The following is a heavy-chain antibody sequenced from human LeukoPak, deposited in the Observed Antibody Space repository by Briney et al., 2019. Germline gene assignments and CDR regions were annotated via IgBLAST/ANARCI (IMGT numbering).Heavy chain of an antibody. Sequence: SETLSLTCTGSGGSISSYYWSWIRQPPGKGLEWIVYIYYRGSTNYNPSLKSRVTISVDTSKNQFSLKLSSVTAADPAVYYCAGGGTTVVTYWYFDLWGRGTLVTVSS. CDR1: GGSISSYY. V-gene: IGHV4-59*01. D-gene: IGHD4-23*01. CDR3: AGGGTTVVTYWYFDL. CDR2: IYYRGST. J-gene: IGHJ2*01.